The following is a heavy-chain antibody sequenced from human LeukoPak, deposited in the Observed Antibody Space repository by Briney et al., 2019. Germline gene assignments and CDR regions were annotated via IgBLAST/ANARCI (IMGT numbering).Heavy chain of an antibody. CDR1: GFIFSNYW. CDR3: ARGYYYDSSGPRIAFDI. J-gene: IGHJ3*02. Sequence: QPGGSLRLSCVASGFIFSNYWMHWVRQAPGKGLVWVSRINSDGSSSYADSVKGRFTISRDNAKNTLYLQMNSLRAEDTAVYYCARGYYYDSSGPRIAFDIWGQGTLVTVSS. V-gene: IGHV3-74*01. D-gene: IGHD3-22*01. CDR2: INSDGSS.